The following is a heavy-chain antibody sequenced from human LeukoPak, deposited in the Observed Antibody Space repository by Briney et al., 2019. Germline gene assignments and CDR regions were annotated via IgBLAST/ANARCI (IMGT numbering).Heavy chain of an antibody. J-gene: IGHJ4*02. V-gene: IGHV1-18*04. CDR3: ARGALGYSSSPFDY. CDR1: GYTFTSYG. D-gene: IGHD6-13*01. Sequence: GASVKVSCKASGYTFTSYGISWVRQAPGQGLEWMGWISAHNGNTNYAQKLQGRVTMTTDTSTSTAYMELRSLRSDDTAVYYCARGALGYSSSPFDYWGQGTLVTVSS. CDR2: ISAHNGNT.